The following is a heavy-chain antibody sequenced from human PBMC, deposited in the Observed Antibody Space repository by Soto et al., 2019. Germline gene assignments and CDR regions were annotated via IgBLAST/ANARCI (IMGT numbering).Heavy chain of an antibody. D-gene: IGHD2-2*01. V-gene: IGHV4-34*01. CDR1: GGSFSGYY. Sequence: QVQLQQCGAGLLKPSETLSLTCAVYGGSFSGYYWSWIRQPPGKGLEWIGEINHSGSTNYNPSLKSRVTISVDTSKNQCSLKLSSVTAADTAVYYCARGRGVYSSSTSCYARGIFDYWGQGTLVTVSS. J-gene: IGHJ4*02. CDR2: INHSGST. CDR3: ARGRGVYSSSTSCYARGIFDY.